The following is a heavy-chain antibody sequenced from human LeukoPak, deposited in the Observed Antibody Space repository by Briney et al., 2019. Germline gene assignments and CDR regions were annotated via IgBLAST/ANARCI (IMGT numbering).Heavy chain of an antibody. CDR1: GFTFSSYG. CDR3: ARDMKDTAMVTDY. CDR2: IRYDGSKK. Sequence: GGSLRLSCAASGFTFSSYGMHWVRQAPGKGLEWVAFIRYDGSKKYYADSVKGRFTISRDNSKNTLYLQMNSLRAEDTAVYYCARDMKDTAMVTDYWGQGTLVTVSS. V-gene: IGHV3-30*02. D-gene: IGHD5-18*01. J-gene: IGHJ4*02.